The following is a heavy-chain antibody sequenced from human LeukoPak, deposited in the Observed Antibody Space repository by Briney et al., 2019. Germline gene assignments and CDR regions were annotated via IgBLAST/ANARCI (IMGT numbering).Heavy chain of an antibody. J-gene: IGHJ4*02. CDR1: GFTFSTNA. CDR2: FGGTGGDI. Sequence: GGSLRLSCAAPGFTFSTNAITWVRKAPGKGLEWVSAFGGTGGDINYADSVKGRFTISRDNSKGILYLQMNSLRAEDTAVYYCAKDILRWAFDYWGQGVLVTVSS. V-gene: IGHV3-23*01. CDR3: AKDILRWAFDY. D-gene: IGHD4-23*01.